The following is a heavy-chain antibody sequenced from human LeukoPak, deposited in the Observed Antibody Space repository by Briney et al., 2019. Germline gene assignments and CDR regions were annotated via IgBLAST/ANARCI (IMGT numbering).Heavy chain of an antibody. CDR3: ARLYYDSSGYYQICYFDY. V-gene: IGHV4-39*01. CDR2: IYYSGST. CDR1: GGSISSSSYY. Sequence: SETLSLTCTVPGGSISSSSYYWGWIRQPPGKGLEWIGGIYYSGSTYYNPSLKSRVTISVDTSKNQFSLNLSSVTAADTAVYYCARLYYDSSGYYQICYFDYWGQGTLVTVSS. J-gene: IGHJ4*02. D-gene: IGHD3-22*01.